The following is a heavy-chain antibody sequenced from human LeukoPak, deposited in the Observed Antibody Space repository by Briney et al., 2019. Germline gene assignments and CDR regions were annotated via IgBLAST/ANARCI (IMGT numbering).Heavy chain of an antibody. J-gene: IGHJ6*03. CDR1: GGTFSSYT. CDR2: FIPILGIA. D-gene: IGHD2-2*01. V-gene: IGHV1-69*02. CDR3: ARTYCSSTSCPEGDYYMDV. Sequence: SVKVSCKASGGTFSSYTISWVRQAPGQGLGWMGRFIPILGIANYAQKFQGRVTITADKSTSTAYMELSSLRSEDAAVYYCARTYCSSTSCPEGDYYMDVWGKGTTVTVSS.